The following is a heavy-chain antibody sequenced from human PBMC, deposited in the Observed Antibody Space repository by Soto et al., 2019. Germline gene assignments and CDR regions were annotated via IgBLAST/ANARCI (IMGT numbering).Heavy chain of an antibody. D-gene: IGHD4-4*01. J-gene: IGHJ6*03. V-gene: IGHV4-34*01. Sequence: SETLSLTCAVYGGPFRGYYWSWIRQPPGKGLERIGEIKQRGSTNYNPSLKSRVTISVDTSKNQFFLKLSSVTAADAAVYYCARGKSVSTMTQPYYYYYMDVWTKGTTVTVS. CDR2: IKQRGST. CDR1: GGPFRGYY. CDR3: ARGKSVSTMTQPYYYYYMDV.